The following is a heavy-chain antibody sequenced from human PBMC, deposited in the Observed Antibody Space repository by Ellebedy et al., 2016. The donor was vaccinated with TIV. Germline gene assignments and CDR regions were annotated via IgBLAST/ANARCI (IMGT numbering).Heavy chain of an antibody. D-gene: IGHD6-19*01. CDR3: ARNRDANGWYVDL. J-gene: IGHJ5*02. CDR1: GFTFSSYA. CDR2: IYSGGAA. V-gene: IGHV3-23*05. Sequence: GESLKISCAASGFTFSSYAMSWVRQAPGKGLEWVSTIYSGGAAYHGDSVKGRFTVSRDSSKNTVYLQMNSLGVEDTALYFCARNRDANGWYVDLWGQGTLVTVSS.